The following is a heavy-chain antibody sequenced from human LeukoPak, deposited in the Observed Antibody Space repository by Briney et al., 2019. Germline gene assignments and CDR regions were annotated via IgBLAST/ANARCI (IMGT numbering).Heavy chain of an antibody. D-gene: IGHD5-12*01. CDR1: GGSVSSGSYY. Sequence: SETLSLTCTVSGGSVSSGSYYWSRIRQPPGKGLEWIGYIYYSGSTNYNPSLKSRVTISVDTSKNQFSLKLSSVTAADTAVYYCARDSRGSYEYDAFDIWGQGTMVTVSS. CDR3: ARDSRGSYEYDAFDI. V-gene: IGHV4-61*01. J-gene: IGHJ3*02. CDR2: IYYSGST.